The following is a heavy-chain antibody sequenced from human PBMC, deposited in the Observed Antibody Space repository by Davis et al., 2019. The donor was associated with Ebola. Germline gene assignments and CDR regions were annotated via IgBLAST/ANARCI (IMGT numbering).Heavy chain of an antibody. J-gene: IGHJ4*02. CDR2: INPSGGST. V-gene: IGHV1-46*01. CDR1: GYTFTSYY. CDR3: ARGLRSYFDWLFFDY. Sequence: ASVKVSCKASGYTFTSYYMHWVRQAPGQGLEWMGIINPSGGSTSYAQKFQGRVTMTRDTSTSTVYMELSSLRSEDTAVYYCARGLRSYFDWLFFDYWGQGTPVTVSS. D-gene: IGHD3-9*01.